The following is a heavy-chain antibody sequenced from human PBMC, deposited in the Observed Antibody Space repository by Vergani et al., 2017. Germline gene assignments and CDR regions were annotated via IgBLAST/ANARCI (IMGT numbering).Heavy chain of an antibody. V-gene: IGHV1-24*01. J-gene: IGHJ6*02. CDR2: FDPEDGET. Sequence: QVQLVQSGAEVKKPGASVKVSCKVSGYTLTELSMHWVRQAPGKGLEWMGGFDPEDGETIYALKFQGRVTMTEDTSTDTAYMELSSLRSEDTAVYYCARDDGYNPVYYYYYGMDVWGQGTTVTVSS. CDR3: ARDDGYNPVYYYYYGMDV. D-gene: IGHD5-24*01. CDR1: GYTLTELS.